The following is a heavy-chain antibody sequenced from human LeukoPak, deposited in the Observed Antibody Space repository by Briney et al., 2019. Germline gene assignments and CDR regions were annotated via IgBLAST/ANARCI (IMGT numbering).Heavy chain of an antibody. CDR1: GITFSSYS. V-gene: IGHV3-23*01. D-gene: IGHD2-21*02. Sequence: PGGSLRLSCVASGITFSSYSMNWVRQTPGKGLEWVSSISGSGDSTFYADSVKGRFSISRDNSKNTLYLQVNGLRTEDTAVYYCSKDRLLNCRGDCYIFDYWGQGTVVTVSS. CDR3: SKDRLLNCRGDCYIFDY. CDR2: ISGSGDST. J-gene: IGHJ4*02.